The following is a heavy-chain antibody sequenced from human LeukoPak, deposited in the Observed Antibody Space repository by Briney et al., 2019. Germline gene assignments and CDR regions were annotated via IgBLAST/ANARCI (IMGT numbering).Heavy chain of an antibody. V-gene: IGHV3-9*01. CDR3: AKGPGGSSWYGKAEYFQH. CDR1: GFTFSSYS. J-gene: IGHJ1*01. CDR2: ISWNSGSI. Sequence: GGSLRLSCAASGFTFSSYSMNWVRQAPGKGLEWVSGISWNSGSIGYADSVKGRFTISRDNAKNSLYLQMNSLRAEDTALYYCAKGPGGSSWYGKAEYFQHWGQGTLVTVSS. D-gene: IGHD6-13*01.